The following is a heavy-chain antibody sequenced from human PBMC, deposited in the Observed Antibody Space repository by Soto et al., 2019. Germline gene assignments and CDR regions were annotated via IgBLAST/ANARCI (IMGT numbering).Heavy chain of an antibody. CDR1: GYSFNGYW. CDR3: ARVGDGDYFGSYYYYGMDV. V-gene: IGHV5-51*01. CDR2: IYPGDCDA. D-gene: IGHD4-17*01. Sequence: GESLKISCSGSGYSFNGYWIAWVRQMPGKGLEWMGSIYPGDCDARYSPSFEGQVTISADKAITTAYLQWSSLKASDIAVYYCARVGDGDYFGSYYYYGMDVWGQGTTVTVSS. J-gene: IGHJ6*02.